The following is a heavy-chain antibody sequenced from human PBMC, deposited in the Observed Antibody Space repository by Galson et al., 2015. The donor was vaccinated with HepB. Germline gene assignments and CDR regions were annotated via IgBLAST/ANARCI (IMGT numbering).Heavy chain of an antibody. V-gene: IGHV1-58*02. CDR2: IVVGSGNT. CDR3: AADPGYCSSTSCYLGTYYYYYGMDV. J-gene: IGHJ6*02. D-gene: IGHD2-2*01. CDR1: GFTFTSSA. Sequence: SVKVSCKASGFTFTSSAMQWVRQARGQRLEWIGWIVVGSGNTNYAQKFQERVTITRDMSTSTAYMELSSLRSEDTAVYYCAADPGYCSSTSCYLGTYYYYYGMDVWGQGTTVTVSS.